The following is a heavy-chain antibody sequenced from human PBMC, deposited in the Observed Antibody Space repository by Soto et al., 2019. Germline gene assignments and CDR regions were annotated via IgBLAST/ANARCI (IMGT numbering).Heavy chain of an antibody. Sequence: TGGSLRLSCAASGFTFSHAWMSWVRQAPGKGLEWVGRIKSKTDGETKDYGAPVRGRFTISRDDSKDTLYLQMNSLRIEDTAVYYCCVVRRRDQYSTSGYWFDPWGPGTLVTVS. V-gene: IGHV3-15*01. CDR3: CVVRRRDQYSTSGYWFDP. D-gene: IGHD2-15*01. CDR2: IKSKTDGETK. CDR1: GFTFSHAW. J-gene: IGHJ5*02.